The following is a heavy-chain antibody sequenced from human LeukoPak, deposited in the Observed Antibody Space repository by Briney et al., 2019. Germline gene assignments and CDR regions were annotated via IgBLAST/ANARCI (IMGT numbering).Heavy chain of an antibody. CDR3: ARGLWAPMY. Sequence: GGSLRLSCAASGFTFSSYSMNWVRQAPGKGLEWVSYISSSSSTIYYAGSVKGRFTISRDNAKNSLYLQMNSLRAGDTAVYYCARGLWAPMYWGQGTLVTVSS. CDR2: ISSSSSTI. D-gene: IGHD2-2*01. J-gene: IGHJ4*02. V-gene: IGHV3-48*04. CDR1: GFTFSSYS.